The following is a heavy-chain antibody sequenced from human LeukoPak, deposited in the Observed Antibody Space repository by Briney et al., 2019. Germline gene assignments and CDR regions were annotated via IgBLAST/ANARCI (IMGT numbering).Heavy chain of an antibody. V-gene: IGHV1-69*05. J-gene: IGHJ4*02. CDR1: GGTFSSYA. CDR3: ATSYVDTAMVFPFDY. D-gene: IGHD5-18*01. Sequence: SSVKVSCKASGGTFSSYAISWVRQAPRQGLEWMGGIIPIFGTANYAQKFQGRVTITTDESTSTAYMELSSLRSEDTAVYYCATSYVDTAMVFPFDYWGQGTLVTVSS. CDR2: IIPIFGTA.